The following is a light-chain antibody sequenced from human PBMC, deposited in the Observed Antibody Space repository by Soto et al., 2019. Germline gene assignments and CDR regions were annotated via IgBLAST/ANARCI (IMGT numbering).Light chain of an antibody. CDR1: RSDVGSYNL. CDR3: CSYAGSNSFCV. J-gene: IGLJ1*01. V-gene: IGLV2-23*02. CDR2: EVS. Sequence: LTQAAPVSGSPGQSIPISCTGTRSDVGSYNLVSWYQQHPGKAPKLMISEVSKRPSGVSDRFSGSKSGNTASLTVSGLQAEDEADYYCCSYAGSNSFCVFGTGTKVTVL.